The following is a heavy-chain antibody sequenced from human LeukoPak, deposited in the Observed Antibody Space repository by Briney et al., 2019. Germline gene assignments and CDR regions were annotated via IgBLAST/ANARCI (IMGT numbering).Heavy chain of an antibody. CDR2: IYTSGST. D-gene: IGHD6-19*01. V-gene: IGHV4-4*07. CDR1: GGSISSYY. Sequence: SETLSLTCTVSGGSISSYYWSWIRIRQPAGKGLEWIGRIYTSGSTNYNPSLKSRVTISVDTSKNQFSLKLSSVTAADTAVYYCAGAQAESGWYRYWGQGTLVTVSS. J-gene: IGHJ4*02. CDR3: AGAQAESGWYRY.